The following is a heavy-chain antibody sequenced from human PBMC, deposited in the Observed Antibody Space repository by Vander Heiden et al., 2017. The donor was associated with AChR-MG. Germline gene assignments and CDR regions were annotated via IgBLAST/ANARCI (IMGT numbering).Heavy chain of an antibody. CDR1: GFTFSSYA. CDR3: ATPDIVLMAEKGY. D-gene: IGHD2-8*01. CDR2: ISYDGSNK. V-gene: IGHV3-30-3*01. J-gene: IGHJ4*02. Sequence: QVQLVEPGGGVVQPGRSLRLSCAASGFTFSSYAMHWVRQAPGKGLEWVAVISYDGSNKYYADSVKGRFTISRDNSKNTLYLQMNSLRAEDTAVYYCATPDIVLMAEKGYWGQGTLVTVSS.